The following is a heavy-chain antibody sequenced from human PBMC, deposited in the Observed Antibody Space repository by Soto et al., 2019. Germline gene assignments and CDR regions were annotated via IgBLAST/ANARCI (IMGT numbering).Heavy chain of an antibody. CDR2: TNPNSGNT. V-gene: IGHV1-8*01. CDR3: ARATKLYCSGGSCYLLDY. J-gene: IGHJ4*02. CDR1: GYTFTSYD. D-gene: IGHD2-15*01. Sequence: QVQLVQSGAEVKKPGASVKVSCKASGYTFTSYDINWVRQATGQGLEWMGWTNPNSGNTGYAQKFQGRVTMTRNTSISTAYMELSSLRSEDTAVYYCARATKLYCSGGSCYLLDYWGQGTLVTVSS.